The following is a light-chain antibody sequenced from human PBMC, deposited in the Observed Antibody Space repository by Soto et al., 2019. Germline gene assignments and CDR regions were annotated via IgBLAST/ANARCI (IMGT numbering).Light chain of an antibody. CDR3: LQHNTYPLT. CDR1: RRIGND. Sequence: DIQMTQSPSSLSASVGDRVTITCRASRRIGNDLGWYQQKPGKAPTRLIYSASTLQGGVPSRFSGSGSGTEFTLTISSLQPEDFARYYCLQHNTYPLTFGGGTKVEIK. CDR2: SAS. V-gene: IGKV1-17*01. J-gene: IGKJ4*01.